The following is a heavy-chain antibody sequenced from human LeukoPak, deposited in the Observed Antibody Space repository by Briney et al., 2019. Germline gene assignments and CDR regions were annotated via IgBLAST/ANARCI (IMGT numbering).Heavy chain of an antibody. J-gene: IGHJ4*02. D-gene: IGHD5-18*01. V-gene: IGHV1-46*01. CDR1: GYTFSDWP. CDR3: ARDSDNTAMNCCDY. Sequence: ASVKVSCKASGYTFSDWPINWVRQAPGQGLEWMGIINPSGGSTSYAQKFQGRVTMTRDTSTSTVYMELSSLRSEDTAVYYCARDSDNTAMNCCDYWGQGTLVTVSS. CDR2: INPSGGST.